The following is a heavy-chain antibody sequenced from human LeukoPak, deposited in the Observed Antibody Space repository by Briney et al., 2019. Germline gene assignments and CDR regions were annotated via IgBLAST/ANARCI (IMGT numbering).Heavy chain of an antibody. CDR3: ARLSDIWSGGYFDY. CDR1: GDSISSGSFY. V-gene: IGHV4-61*02. D-gene: IGHD3-10*01. Sequence: PSETLSLTCAVSGDSISSGSFYWSWIRQPAGKGLEWIGRKDNSGTTNYNPSLKSRVTISVDTSKNQFSLKLSSVTAADTAVYYCARLSDIWSGGYFDYWGQGTLVTVSS. CDR2: KDNSGTT. J-gene: IGHJ4*02.